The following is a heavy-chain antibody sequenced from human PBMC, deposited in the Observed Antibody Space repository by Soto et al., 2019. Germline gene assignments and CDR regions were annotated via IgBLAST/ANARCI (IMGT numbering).Heavy chain of an antibody. CDR1: GFTFSSYE. CDR2: ISSSGSTI. Sequence: GGSLRLSCAASGFTFSSYEMNWVRQAPGKGLEWVSYISSSGSTIYYADSVKGRFTISRDNAKNSLYLQMNSLRAEDTAVYYCARLTTVTPPYYYSMDVWGQGTTVTVS. V-gene: IGHV3-48*03. D-gene: IGHD4-17*01. CDR3: ARLTTVTPPYYYSMDV. J-gene: IGHJ6*02.